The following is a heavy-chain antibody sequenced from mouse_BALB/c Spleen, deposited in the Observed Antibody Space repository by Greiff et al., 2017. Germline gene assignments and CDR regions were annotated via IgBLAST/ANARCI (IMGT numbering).Heavy chain of an antibody. CDR1: GYSITSDYA. V-gene: IGHV3-2*02. CDR3: ARDYYYGNYWFAY. CDR2: ISYSGST. J-gene: IGHJ3*01. Sequence: EVQRVESGPGLVKPSQSLSLTCTVTGYSITSDYAWNWIRQFPGNKLEWMGYISYSGSTSYNPSLKSRISITRDTSKNQFFLQLNSVTTEDTATYYCARDYYYGNYWFAYWGQGTLVTVSA. D-gene: IGHD2-1*01.